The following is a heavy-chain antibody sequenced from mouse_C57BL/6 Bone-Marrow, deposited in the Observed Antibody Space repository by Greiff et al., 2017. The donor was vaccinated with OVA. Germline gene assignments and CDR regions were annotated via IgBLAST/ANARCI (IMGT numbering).Heavy chain of an antibody. Sequence: EVKLMESGGGLVKPGGSLKLSCAASGFTFSDYGMHWVRQAPEKGLEWVAYISSGSSTIYYADTVKGRFTISRDNAKNTLFLQMTSLRCEDTAMYYCARSSPFYGAMDYWGQGTSVTVSS. V-gene: IGHV5-17*01. D-gene: IGHD1-1*01. CDR2: ISSGSSTI. CDR3: ARSSPFYGAMDY. J-gene: IGHJ4*01. CDR1: GFTFSDYG.